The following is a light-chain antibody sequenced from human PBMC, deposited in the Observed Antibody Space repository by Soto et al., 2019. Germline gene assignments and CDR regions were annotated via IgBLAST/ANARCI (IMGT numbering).Light chain of an antibody. CDR3: QQYYRHSPLT. CDR2: QAS. V-gene: IGKV1-5*03. Sequence: DIQMTQSPSTLSASVGDRVTITCRASQSVNIYLAWYQQKPGKAPTLLIYQASNLVSGVPSRFSGSGSETEFTLTISSLQPDDFATYYCQQYYRHSPLTFGGGTKVEIK. J-gene: IGKJ4*01. CDR1: QSVNIY.